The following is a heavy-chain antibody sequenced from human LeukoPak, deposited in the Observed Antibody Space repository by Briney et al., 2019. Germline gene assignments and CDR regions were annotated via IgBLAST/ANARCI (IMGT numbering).Heavy chain of an antibody. CDR2: INHSGTA. Sequence: PGGSLRLSCAESGITFSSYWMSWVRQAPGKGLEWIGEINHSGTANYNPSLRSRVIISIDTSKNQFSLKLISVTAADTAVYYCARMAYFARSVAPLIDYWGQGTLVTVSS. CDR1: GITFSSYW. D-gene: IGHD2/OR15-2a*01. J-gene: IGHJ4*02. V-gene: IGHV4-34*08. CDR3: ARMAYFARSVAPLIDY.